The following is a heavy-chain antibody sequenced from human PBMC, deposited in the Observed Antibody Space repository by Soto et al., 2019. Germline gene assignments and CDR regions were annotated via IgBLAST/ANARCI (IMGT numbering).Heavy chain of an antibody. CDR3: AKAIVLGNLDWFDP. Sequence: QVQLVESGGGVVQPGWSLRLSCVASGFTFSNFGMHWVRQAPGKGLEWVAVISYDGSYEFYADSVRGRFTISRDNSKNTLYLQMNSPKADDTAVYYCAKAIVLGNLDWFDPWGQGALVTVSS. D-gene: IGHD1-7*01. J-gene: IGHJ5*02. CDR2: ISYDGSYE. CDR1: GFTFSNFG. V-gene: IGHV3-30*18.